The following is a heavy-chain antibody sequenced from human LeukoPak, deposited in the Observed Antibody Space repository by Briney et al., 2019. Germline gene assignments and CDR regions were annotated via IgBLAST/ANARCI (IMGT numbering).Heavy chain of an antibody. CDR1: GGSISSYY. CDR3: ARDRGYDFWSGYFAVTTDAFDI. Sequence: SETLSLTCTGSGGSISSYYWSWIRQPPGKGLEWIGYIYYSGSTNYNHSLKSRVTISVDTSKNQFSLKLSSVTAADTAVYYCARDRGYDFWSGYFAVTTDAFDIWGQGTMVTVSS. V-gene: IGHV4-59*01. D-gene: IGHD3-3*01. J-gene: IGHJ3*02. CDR2: IYYSGST.